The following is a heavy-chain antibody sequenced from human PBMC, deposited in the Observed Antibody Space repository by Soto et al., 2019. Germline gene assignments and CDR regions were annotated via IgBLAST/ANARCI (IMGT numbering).Heavy chain of an antibody. CDR3: ARVGEYYYGSGSYLAFDV. CDR1: GGTFSSYA. J-gene: IGHJ3*01. D-gene: IGHD3-10*01. Sequence: SVKVSCKASGGTFSSYAISWVRQAPGQGLEWMGGIIPIFGTANYAQKFQGRVTITADESTSTAYMELSSLRSEDTAVYYCARVGEYYYGSGSYLAFDVWGQGTMVTVSS. V-gene: IGHV1-69*13. CDR2: IIPIFGTA.